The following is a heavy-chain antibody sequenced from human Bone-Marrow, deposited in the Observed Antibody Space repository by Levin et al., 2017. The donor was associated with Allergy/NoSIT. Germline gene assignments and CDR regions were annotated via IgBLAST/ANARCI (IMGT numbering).Heavy chain of an antibody. CDR2: IIPIFGTA. D-gene: IGHD3-22*01. V-gene: IGHV1-69*13. J-gene: IGHJ6*02. CDR3: ARDMIIRRYPYYYGMDV. CDR1: GGTFSSYA. Sequence: SVKVSCKASGGTFSSYAISWVRQAPGQGLEWMGGIIPIFGTANYAQKFQGRVTITADESTSTAYMELSSLRSEDTAVYYCARDMIIRRYPYYYGMDVWGQGTTVTVSS.